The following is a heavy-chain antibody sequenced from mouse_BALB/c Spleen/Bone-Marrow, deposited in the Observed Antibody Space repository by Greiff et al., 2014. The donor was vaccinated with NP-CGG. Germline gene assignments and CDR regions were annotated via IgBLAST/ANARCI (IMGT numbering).Heavy chain of an antibody. Sequence: VQLQQSGAELVKPGASVKLSCKASGYTFSSYYMYWVKQRPGQGLEWIGEINPSNGGTKFNEKFKSKATLTVDKSSSTAYMQLSSLTSEDSAVYYCTRSNYGYWYFDAWGAGTTVTVSS. D-gene: IGHD1-1*01. CDR3: TRSNYGYWYFDA. CDR1: GYTFSSYY. CDR2: INPSNGGT. V-gene: IGHV1S81*02. J-gene: IGHJ1*01.